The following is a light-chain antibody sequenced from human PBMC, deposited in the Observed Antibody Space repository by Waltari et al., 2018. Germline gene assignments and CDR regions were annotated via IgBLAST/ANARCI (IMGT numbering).Light chain of an antibody. CDR3: QAWDTSTPVI. CDR1: KLGEKF. V-gene: IGLV3-1*01. Sequence: SDELPQPPSVSVSPGPPATITCSGHKLGEKFASWYQQQPGQSPVLVIYQDTKWPSGIPERFSGSNSGNTATLTISGTQAMDEADYYCQAWDTSTPVIFGGGTKLTVL. J-gene: IGLJ2*01. CDR2: QDT.